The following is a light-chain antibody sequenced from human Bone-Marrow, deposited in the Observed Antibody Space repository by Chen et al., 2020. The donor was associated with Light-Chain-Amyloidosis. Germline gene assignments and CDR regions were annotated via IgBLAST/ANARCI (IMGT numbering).Light chain of an antibody. CDR1: HSIDTY. V-gene: IGKV1-39*01. CDR3: QQSYTSPSYT. Sequence: IQLTQSPSSLSASVGDRVTISCRASHSIDTYLNWYQHTPGAAPKLLIYTASALQGGIPSRFSGSGSGTDFTLTISSLQPEDFATYYCQQSYTSPSYTFGQGNKLDI. J-gene: IGKJ2*01. CDR2: TAS.